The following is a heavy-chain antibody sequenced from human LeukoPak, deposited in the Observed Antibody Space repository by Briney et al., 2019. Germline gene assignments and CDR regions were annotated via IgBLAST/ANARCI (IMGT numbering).Heavy chain of an antibody. CDR3: AKDRYHGSGWYGGLDY. Sequence: GGSLRLSCAASGFTFSSFGMPWVRQAPGKGLEWVAVISYEASNKYYTDSVKGRFTISRDGSKNTLYLQMNSLRAEDTAVYYCAKDRYHGSGWYGGLDYWGQGTLVTVSS. V-gene: IGHV3-30*18. CDR2: ISYEASNK. D-gene: IGHD6-19*01. J-gene: IGHJ4*02. CDR1: GFTFSSFG.